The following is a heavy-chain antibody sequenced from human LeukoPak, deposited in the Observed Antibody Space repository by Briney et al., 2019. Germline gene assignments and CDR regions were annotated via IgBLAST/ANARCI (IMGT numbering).Heavy chain of an antibody. Sequence: PGGPLRLSCAASGFTFSSYGMHWVRQAPGKGLEWVAVISYDGSNKYYADSVKGRFTISRDNSKNTLYLQMNSQRAEDTAVYYCAKEHSSSWYYYFDYWGQGTLVTVSS. CDR3: AKEHSSSWYYYFDY. V-gene: IGHV3-30*18. CDR1: GFTFSSYG. D-gene: IGHD6-13*01. CDR2: ISYDGSNK. J-gene: IGHJ4*02.